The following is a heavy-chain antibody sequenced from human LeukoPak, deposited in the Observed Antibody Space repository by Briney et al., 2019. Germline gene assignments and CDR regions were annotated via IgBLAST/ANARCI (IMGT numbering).Heavy chain of an antibody. V-gene: IGHV3-7*01. J-gene: IGHJ4*02. D-gene: IGHD1-26*01. CDR3: ARNNRGGAWDY. CDR2: IKQAGSEK. Sequence: GVALRLSCAASGFTFSDYWMSWVRQAPGRGREGVANIKQAGSEKDYVVSVKGRFTISRDNSKNSLYLQMNSPSAEDTAVYYCARNNRGGAWDYWGQGTLVTVSS. CDR1: GFTFSDYW.